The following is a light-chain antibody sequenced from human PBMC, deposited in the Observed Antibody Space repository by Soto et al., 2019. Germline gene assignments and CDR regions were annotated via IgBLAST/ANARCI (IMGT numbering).Light chain of an antibody. V-gene: IGKV1-5*03. CDR1: ESISGW. CDR2: KAS. CDR3: QQYNSYPRT. J-gene: IGKJ1*01. Sequence: DIQMTQSPSTLSASVGDRVTITCRASESISGWFAWYQQKPGKAPKLVIFKASTLESGVPSRFSGSGSGTEFTLSISSLQPDDFATYYCQQYNSYPRTFGQGTKVEIK.